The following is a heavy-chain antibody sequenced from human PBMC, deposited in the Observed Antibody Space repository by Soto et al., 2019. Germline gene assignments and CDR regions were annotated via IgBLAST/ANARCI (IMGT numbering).Heavy chain of an antibody. J-gene: IGHJ4*02. CDR3: ARGSPHYYDSSGYYVSLDY. CDR1: GFTFSSYG. CDR2: IWYDGSNK. D-gene: IGHD3-22*01. Sequence: PGGSLRLSCAASGFTFSSYGMHWVRQAPGKGLEWVAVIWYDGSNKYYADSVKGRFTISRDNSKNTLYLQMNSLRAEDTAVYYCARGSPHYYDSSGYYVSLDYWGQGTLVTVSS. V-gene: IGHV3-33*01.